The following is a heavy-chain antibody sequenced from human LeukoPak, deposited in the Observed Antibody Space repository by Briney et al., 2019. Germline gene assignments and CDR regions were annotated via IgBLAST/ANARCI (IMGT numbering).Heavy chain of an antibody. CDR1: GGTFSSYA. CDR3: ARPDEDRGYSYGCNY. Sequence: ASVTVSCTASGGTFSSYAISWVRQAPGQGLEWMGGIIPIFGTANYAQKFQGRVTITADESTSTAYMELSSLRSEDTAVYYCARPDEDRGYSYGCNYWGQGTLVTVSS. J-gene: IGHJ4*02. V-gene: IGHV1-69*13. D-gene: IGHD5-18*01. CDR2: IIPIFGTA.